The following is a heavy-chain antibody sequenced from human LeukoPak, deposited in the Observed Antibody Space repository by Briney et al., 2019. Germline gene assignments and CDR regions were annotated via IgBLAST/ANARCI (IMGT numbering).Heavy chain of an antibody. CDR1: GYTFTGYY. Sequence: GASVKVSCKASGYTFTGYYMHWVRQAPGQGLEWMGWINPNSGGTNYEQKFQGRVTMTRDTSISTAYMELSRLRSDDTAVYYCARDQENWNFDYWGQGTLVTVSS. D-gene: IGHD1-1*01. J-gene: IGHJ4*02. CDR3: ARDQENWNFDY. CDR2: INPNSGGT. V-gene: IGHV1-2*02.